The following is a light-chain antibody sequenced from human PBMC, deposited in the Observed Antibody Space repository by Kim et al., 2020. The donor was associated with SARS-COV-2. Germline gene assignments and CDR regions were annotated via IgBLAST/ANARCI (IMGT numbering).Light chain of an antibody. CDR3: QQYSNWPLT. Sequence: EIVLTQSPATLSLSPGERATLSCRASQSVSSKFAWYQQQPAQAPRLLIYGASTRATTIPARVSGSGSGTEFTLTISSLQSEDFAVYYCQQYSNWPLTFGGGTKVDIK. J-gene: IGKJ4*01. CDR2: GAS. CDR1: QSVSSK. V-gene: IGKV3-15*01.